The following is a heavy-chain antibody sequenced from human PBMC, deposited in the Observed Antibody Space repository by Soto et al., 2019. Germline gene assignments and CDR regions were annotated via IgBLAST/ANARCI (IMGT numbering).Heavy chain of an antibody. CDR3: AKDHRKDGHYDHAFDI. V-gene: IGHV3-23*01. J-gene: IGHJ3*02. CDR1: GFTFSSYA. CDR2: ISGSGGST. D-gene: IGHD4-17*01. Sequence: EVQLLESGGGLVQPGGSLRLSCAASGFTFSSYAMSWVRQAPGQGLEWVSAISGSGGSTYYADSVKGRFTISRDNSKNTLYLQMNSLRAEDTAVYYCAKDHRKDGHYDHAFDIWGQGTMVTVSS.